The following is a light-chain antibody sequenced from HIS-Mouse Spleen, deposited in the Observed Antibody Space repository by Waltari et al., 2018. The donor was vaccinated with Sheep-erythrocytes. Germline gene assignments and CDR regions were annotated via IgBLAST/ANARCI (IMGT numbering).Light chain of an antibody. CDR1: SSDVGVYNY. CDR3: CSYAGSSTPWV. J-gene: IGLJ3*02. V-gene: IGLV2-11*01. CDR2: DVS. Sequence: QSALTQPRSVSGSPGQSVPISCTATSSDVGVYNYVSWYQQHPGKAPKLMIYDVSKRPSGVPDRFSGSKSGNTASLTISGLQAEDEADYYCCSYAGSSTPWVFGGGTKLTVL.